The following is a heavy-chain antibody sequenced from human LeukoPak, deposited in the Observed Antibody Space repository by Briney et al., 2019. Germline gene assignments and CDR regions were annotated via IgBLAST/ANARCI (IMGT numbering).Heavy chain of an antibody. CDR3: AKGHIVVVTASLADY. CDR2: FSGSGGST. V-gene: IGHV3-23*01. D-gene: IGHD2-21*02. Sequence: PGGSLRLSCAGSGFTFSSYAMSWVRQAPGKGLEWVAAFSGSGGSTYYADSEKGRFTISRDNSKNTLYLQMNSLRAEDTAVYYCAKGHIVVVTASLADYWGQGTLVTVSS. CDR1: GFTFSSYA. J-gene: IGHJ4*02.